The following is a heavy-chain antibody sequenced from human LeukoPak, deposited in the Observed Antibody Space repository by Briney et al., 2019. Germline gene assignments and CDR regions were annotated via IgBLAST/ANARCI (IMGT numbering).Heavy chain of an antibody. CDR1: GYIFTTYW. CDR2: INPGDSDT. CDR3: ARAWNFDY. J-gene: IGHJ4*02. Sequence: GESLKISCRASGYIFTTYWIGWVRHMPGKGLEWMGTINPGDSDTRYSPSFQRQVTISADKSISTAYLQWSSLKASDTAMYYCARAWNFDYWGQGTLVTASS. V-gene: IGHV5-51*01.